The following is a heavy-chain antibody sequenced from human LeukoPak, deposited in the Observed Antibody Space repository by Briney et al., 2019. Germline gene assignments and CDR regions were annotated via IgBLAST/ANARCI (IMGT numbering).Heavy chain of an antibody. Sequence: GGSLRLSCAASGFPFSGFSMNWVRQAPGKGLEWVSSISTSSSFIYYADSVRGRFTISRDNAKNSLYLQMNSLRAEDTAVYYCVTNFDPDVDWGQGTLVTVSS. CDR2: ISTSSSFI. CDR3: VTNFDPDVD. CDR1: GFPFSGFS. D-gene: IGHD3-9*01. V-gene: IGHV3-21*01. J-gene: IGHJ4*02.